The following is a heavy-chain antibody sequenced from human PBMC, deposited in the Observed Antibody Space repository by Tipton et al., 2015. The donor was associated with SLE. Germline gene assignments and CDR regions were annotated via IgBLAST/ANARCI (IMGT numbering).Heavy chain of an antibody. CDR3: AFCGGDCWPVDSDN. D-gene: IGHD2-21*01. CDR1: GFTFGDYG. CDR2: IRSKAYGETT. J-gene: IGHJ4*02. V-gene: IGHV3-49*04. Sequence: RSLRLSCTASGFTFGDYGMGWVRQAPGKGLEWVGFIRSKAYGETTEYAASVEGRFIISRDDSKSIAYLQMNSLKIEDTAVYYCAFCGGDCWPVDSDNWGQGTLVTVSS.